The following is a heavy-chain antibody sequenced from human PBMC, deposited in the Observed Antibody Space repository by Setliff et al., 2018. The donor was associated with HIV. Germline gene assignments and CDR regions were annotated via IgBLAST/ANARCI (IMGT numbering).Heavy chain of an antibody. V-gene: IGHV1-69*05. CDR1: GGTFSSYA. J-gene: IGHJ4*02. Sequence: GASVKVSCKASGGTFSSYAISWVRQAPGQGLEWMGGIIPIFGTANYAQKFQGRVTITTDESTSTAYMELSSLRSEDTAVYYCARGKTWLRFLDYWGQGTLVTVSS. CDR3: ARGKTWLRFLDY. D-gene: IGHD5-12*01. CDR2: IIPIFGTA.